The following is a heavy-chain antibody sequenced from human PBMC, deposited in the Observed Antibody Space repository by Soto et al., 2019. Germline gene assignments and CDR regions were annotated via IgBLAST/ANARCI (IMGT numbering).Heavy chain of an antibody. V-gene: IGHV3-73*01. Sequence: GGFLRLSCAASGFTFSDYAIHWVRLASGKGLEWVGRIKSKAENYATAYAASVKGRFNISRDDSQNTAYLQMDSLKTEDTAVYYCSRLGFSSTWYGLNYWGHGTLVTVSS. CDR2: IKSKAENYAT. D-gene: IGHD6-13*01. J-gene: IGHJ4*01. CDR3: SRLGFSSTWYGLNY. CDR1: GFTFSDYA.